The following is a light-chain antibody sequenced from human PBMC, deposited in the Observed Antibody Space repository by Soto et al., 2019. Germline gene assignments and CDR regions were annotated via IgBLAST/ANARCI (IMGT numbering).Light chain of an antibody. J-gene: IGLJ2*01. Sequence: QSALTQPASVSGSPGQSITISCTGTISDIGGYNFISWYQHHPGKAPKLVIYDVNNRPSGISYRFSGSKSGNTASLTISGLQAEDEADCYCASYTRTTTLVFGGGTKLTVL. V-gene: IGLV2-14*03. CDR2: DVN. CDR3: ASYTRTTTLV. CDR1: ISDIGGYNF.